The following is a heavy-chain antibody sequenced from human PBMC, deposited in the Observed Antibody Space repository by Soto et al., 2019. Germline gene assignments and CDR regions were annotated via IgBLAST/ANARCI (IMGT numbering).Heavy chain of an antibody. D-gene: IGHD6-13*01. Sequence: GASVKVSCKASGYTFTSYYMHWVRQAPGQGLEWMGIINPSGGSTSYAQKFQGRVTMTRDTSTSTVYMELSSLRSEDTAVYYCARDQFRIAAAGTIYYGMDVWGQGATVTVSS. CDR2: INPSGGST. J-gene: IGHJ6*02. V-gene: IGHV1-46*01. CDR1: GYTFTSYY. CDR3: ARDQFRIAAAGTIYYGMDV.